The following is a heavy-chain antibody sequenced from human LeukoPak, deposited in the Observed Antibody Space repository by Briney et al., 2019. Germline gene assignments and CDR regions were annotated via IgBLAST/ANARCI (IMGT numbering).Heavy chain of an antibody. CDR2: ISSSSYI. J-gene: IGHJ5*02. CDR3: ARDKRYSSSPNWFDP. CDR1: GFTFSSYS. D-gene: IGHD6-6*01. Sequence: PGGSLRLSCAASGFTFSSYSMNWVRQAPGKGLEWVSSISSSSYIYYADSVKGRFTISRDNAKNSLYLQMNSLRAEDTAVYYCARDKRYSSSPNWFDPWGQGTLVTVSS. V-gene: IGHV3-21*01.